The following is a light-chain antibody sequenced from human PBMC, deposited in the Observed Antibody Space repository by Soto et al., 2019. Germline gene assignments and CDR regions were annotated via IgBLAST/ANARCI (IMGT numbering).Light chain of an antibody. CDR3: VLYMGGGSYV. V-gene: IGLV8-61*01. CDR2: STN. CDR1: SGSVSTGYH. J-gene: IGLJ1*01. Sequence: QTVVTQEPSFSVSPGGTVTLTGGLTSGSVSTGYHPSWYQQTPGQAPRTLIYSTNTRSSGVPDRFSGSILGNKAALTIAGAQADDESDYYCVLYMGGGSYVFGTGTKLTVL.